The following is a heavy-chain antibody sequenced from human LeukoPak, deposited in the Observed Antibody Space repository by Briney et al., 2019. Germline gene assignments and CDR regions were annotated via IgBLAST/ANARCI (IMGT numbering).Heavy chain of an antibody. Sequence: GRSLRLSCAASGFTFSSYGMHWVRQAPGKGLEWVAVISYDGSNKYYADSVKGRFTISRDNSKNTLYLQMNSLRAEDTAVYYCAKDRWTKPSFFDYWGQGTLVTVSS. CDR3: AKDRWTKPSFFDY. V-gene: IGHV3-30*18. J-gene: IGHJ4*02. CDR1: GFTFSSYG. CDR2: ISYDGSNK. D-gene: IGHD3/OR15-3a*01.